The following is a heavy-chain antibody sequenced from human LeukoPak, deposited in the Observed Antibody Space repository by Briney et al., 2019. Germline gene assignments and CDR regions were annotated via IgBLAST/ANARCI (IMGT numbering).Heavy chain of an antibody. V-gene: IGHV3-21*04. Sequence: GGSLRLSCAASGFTFSSYSMNWVRQAPGKGLEWVSSISSSSSYIYYADSVKGRFTISRDNAKNSLYLQMNSLRSEDTAVYYCARAKTTVTNFHYYYGMDAWGQGTTVTVSS. J-gene: IGHJ6*02. D-gene: IGHD4-17*01. CDR3: ARAKTTVTNFHYYYGMDA. CDR1: GFTFSSYS. CDR2: ISSSSSYI.